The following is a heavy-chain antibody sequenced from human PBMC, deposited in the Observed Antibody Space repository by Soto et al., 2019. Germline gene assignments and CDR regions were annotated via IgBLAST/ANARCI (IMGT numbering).Heavy chain of an antibody. D-gene: IGHD3-16*02. J-gene: IGHJ4*02. CDR3: ASTFGGVIVNLDS. CDR2: INPNSGIT. CDR1: GYTFISYD. V-gene: IGHV1-8*01. Sequence: QVQLVQSGAEVKKPGASVKVSCKAFGYTFISYDIAWVRQATGQGLEWMGWINPNSGITGYAPNFQGRVTMPRDTSISTAYMELSSLRSDDTAVYYCASTFGGVIVNLDSWGQGTLVTVSS.